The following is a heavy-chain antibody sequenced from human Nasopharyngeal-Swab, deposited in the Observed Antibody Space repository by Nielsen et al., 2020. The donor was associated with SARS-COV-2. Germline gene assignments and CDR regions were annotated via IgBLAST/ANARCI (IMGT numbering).Heavy chain of an antibody. J-gene: IGHJ6*02. Sequence: VKVSCKASGYTFTGYYMHWVRQAPGQGLEWMGWINPNSGGTNYAQKFQGRVTMTRDTSISTAYMELSRLRSDDTAVYYCAREPRLGFDSRYYGMDVWDQGTTVTVSS. D-gene: IGHD3-9*01. CDR2: INPNSGGT. V-gene: IGHV1-2*02. CDR3: AREPRLGFDSRYYGMDV. CDR1: GYTFTGYY.